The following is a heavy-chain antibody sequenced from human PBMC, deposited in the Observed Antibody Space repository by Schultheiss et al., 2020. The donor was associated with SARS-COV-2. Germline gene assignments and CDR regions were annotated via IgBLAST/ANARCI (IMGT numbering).Heavy chain of an antibody. D-gene: IGHD2-2*01. Sequence: GESLKISCAASEFTFSNYAMTWVRQAPGKGLEWVSGISGSGSSTYYADSVKGRFTISRDNSKNTLYLQMNSLRAEDTAVYYCARGAVVPAAKPHYYYYYGMDVWGQGTTVTVSS. CDR1: EFTFSNYA. V-gene: IGHV3-23*01. J-gene: IGHJ6*02. CDR3: ARGAVVPAAKPHYYYYYGMDV. CDR2: ISGSGSST.